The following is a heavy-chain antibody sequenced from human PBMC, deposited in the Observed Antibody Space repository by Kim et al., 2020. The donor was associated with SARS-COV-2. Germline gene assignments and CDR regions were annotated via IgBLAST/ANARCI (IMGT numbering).Heavy chain of an antibody. CDR3: ARETLYQLHASYFDY. Sequence: GGSLRLSCAASGFTFSSYAMHWVRQAPGKGLEWVAVISYDGSNKYYVDSVKGRFTISRDNSKNTLYLQMNSLRAEDTAVYYCARETLYQLHASYFDYWGQGTLVTVSS. V-gene: IGHV3-30*04. D-gene: IGHD6-6*01. J-gene: IGHJ4*02. CDR1: GFTFSSYA. CDR2: ISYDGSNK.